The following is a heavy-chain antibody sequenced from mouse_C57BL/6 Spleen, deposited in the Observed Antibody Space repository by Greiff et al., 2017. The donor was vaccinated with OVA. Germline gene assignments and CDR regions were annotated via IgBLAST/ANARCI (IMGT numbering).Heavy chain of an antibody. CDR3: TRSHRTDYFDY. CDR1: GFNFKDYY. Sequence: VQLQQSGAELVRPGASVKLSCTASGFNFKDYYMHWVKQRPEQGLEWIGRIDPEDGDTEYAPKFQGKATMTADTSSNTAYLQLSSLTSEDTAVYYGTRSHRTDYFDYWGQGTTLTVSS. CDR2: IDPEDGDT. D-gene: IGHD6-1*01. J-gene: IGHJ2*01. V-gene: IGHV14-1*01.